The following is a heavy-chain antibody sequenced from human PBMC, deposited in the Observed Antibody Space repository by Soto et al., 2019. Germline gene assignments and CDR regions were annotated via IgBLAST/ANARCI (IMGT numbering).Heavy chain of an antibody. CDR3: AKEYEYSSGWERIDY. J-gene: IGHJ4*02. D-gene: IGHD6-19*01. CDR1: GFTFSSNP. V-gene: IGHV3-23*01. CDR2: ISGSGGST. Sequence: EVQLLESGGGLVQPGGSLRPSCAAPGFTFSSNPMSWAGQPPGKGREWVSAISGSGGSTYYADSVKGRFTISRDNSKNTLYLQMNSLRAEDTAVYYCAKEYEYSSGWERIDYWGQGTLVTVSS.